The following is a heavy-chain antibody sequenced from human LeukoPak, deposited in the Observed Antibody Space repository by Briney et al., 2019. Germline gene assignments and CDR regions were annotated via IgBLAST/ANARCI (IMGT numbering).Heavy chain of an antibody. Sequence: PSQTLSLTCTVSGDFIRRGSYFWSWIRQPPGKGLEWIGYIYYSGSTNYNPSLKSRVTISVDTSKNQFSLKLSSVTAADTAVYYCARGSHDSSSWYESFAFDYWGQGTLVTVSS. J-gene: IGHJ4*02. V-gene: IGHV4-61*01. CDR1: GDFIRRGSYF. CDR3: ARGSHDSSSWYESFAFDY. D-gene: IGHD6-13*01. CDR2: IYYSGST.